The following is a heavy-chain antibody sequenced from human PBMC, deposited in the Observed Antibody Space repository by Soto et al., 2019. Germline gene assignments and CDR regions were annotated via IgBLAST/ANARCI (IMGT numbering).Heavy chain of an antibody. Sequence: SETLSLTCTVSGSSISSNVYYWAWIRQPPGKGLEWIGSIYYAGSTYSNPSLQSRVSISVDSSKNQFSLKVSSVTGADTAVYYCARQYYDSSGWYFFDSWGPGTLVTVSS. CDR2: IYYAGST. V-gene: IGHV4-39*01. CDR1: GSSISSNVYY. CDR3: ARQYYDSSGWYFFDS. D-gene: IGHD3-22*01. J-gene: IGHJ4*02.